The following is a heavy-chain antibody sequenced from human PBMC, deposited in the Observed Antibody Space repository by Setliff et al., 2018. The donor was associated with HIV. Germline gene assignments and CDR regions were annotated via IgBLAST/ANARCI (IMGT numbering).Heavy chain of an antibody. Sequence: GGSLRLSCAASGFTFSDAWMTWVRQAPGKGLEWVGRIKSKADGGTTDYAAPVKGRFTISRDDSKNTLYLLMNSLQTEDTAVYYCASHSDWFLDLYWGQGTLVTVSS. CDR2: IKSKADGGTT. CDR3: ASHSDWFLDLY. CDR1: GFTFSDAW. V-gene: IGHV3-15*01. J-gene: IGHJ4*02. D-gene: IGHD3-9*01.